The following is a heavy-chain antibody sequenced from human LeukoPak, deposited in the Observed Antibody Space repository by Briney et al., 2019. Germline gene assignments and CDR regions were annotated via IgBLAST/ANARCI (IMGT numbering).Heavy chain of an antibody. D-gene: IGHD5-12*01. Sequence: PGESLKISCKGSGYSFTSYWIGWVRQMPGKGLEWMGIIYPGDSDTRYSPSFQGQVTISADKSISTAYLQWSSLKASDTAMYYCARLPSDVDIVATISYFDYWGQGTLVTVSS. CDR2: IYPGDSDT. CDR1: GYSFTSYW. V-gene: IGHV5-51*01. CDR3: ARLPSDVDIVATISYFDY. J-gene: IGHJ4*02.